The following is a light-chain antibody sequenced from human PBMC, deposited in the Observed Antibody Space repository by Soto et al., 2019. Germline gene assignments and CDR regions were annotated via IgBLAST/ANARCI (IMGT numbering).Light chain of an antibody. CDR1: QSVTSSY. CDR3: QQYGSSPRT. J-gene: IGKJ1*01. Sequence: EVVLTQSPGTLSLSPGERATLSCRASQSVTSSYLAWYQLKPGQAPRLLIYGASSRATGIPDRFSGSGSGTDFTLTISRLDPEDFAVYFCQQYGSSPRTFGQGTKV. CDR2: GAS. V-gene: IGKV3-20*01.